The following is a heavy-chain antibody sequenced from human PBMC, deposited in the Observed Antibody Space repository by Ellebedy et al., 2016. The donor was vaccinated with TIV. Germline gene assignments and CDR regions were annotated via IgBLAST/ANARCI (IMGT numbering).Heavy chain of an antibody. J-gene: IGHJ5*02. V-gene: IGHV1-2*02. D-gene: IGHD3-3*01. CDR2: INPNSGGT. CDR3: ARVGKMGYDFWSGYDP. Sequence: ASVKVSCKASGYTFTSYGISWVRQAPGQGLEWMGWINPNSGGTNYAQKFQGRVTMTRDTSISTAYMELSRLRSDDTAVYYCARVGKMGYDFWSGYDPWGQGTLVTVSS. CDR1: GYTFTSYG.